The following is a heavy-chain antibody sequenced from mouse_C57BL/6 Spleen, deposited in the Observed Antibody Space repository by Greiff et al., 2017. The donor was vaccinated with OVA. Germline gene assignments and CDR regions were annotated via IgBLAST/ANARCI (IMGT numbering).Heavy chain of an antibody. CDR3: TRYHGSSYAYFDY. J-gene: IGHJ2*01. V-gene: IGHV1-5*01. D-gene: IGHD1-1*01. Sequence: EVQLQQSGTVLARPGASVKMSCKTSGYTFTSYWMHWVKQRPGQGLEWIGAIYPGNSDTSYNQKFKGKAKLTAVTSASTAYMELSSLTNEDSAVYYCTRYHGSSYAYFDYWGQGTTLTVSS. CDR2: IYPGNSDT. CDR1: GYTFTSYW.